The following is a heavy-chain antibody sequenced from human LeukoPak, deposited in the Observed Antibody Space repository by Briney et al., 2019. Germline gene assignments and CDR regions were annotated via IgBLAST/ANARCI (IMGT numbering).Heavy chain of an antibody. V-gene: IGHV4-39*01. J-gene: IGHJ2*01. D-gene: IGHD3/OR15-3a*01. CDR1: GGSTRSSSYY. CDR3: ARHREYDFWSGYSGPYWYFDL. Sequence: PSETLSLTCTVSGGSTRSSSYYWGWIRQPPGKGLEWIGSIYYSGSTYYNPSLKSRVTISVDTSKNQFSLKLSSVTAADTAVYYCARHREYDFWSGYSGPYWYFDLWGRGTLVTVSS. CDR2: IYYSGST.